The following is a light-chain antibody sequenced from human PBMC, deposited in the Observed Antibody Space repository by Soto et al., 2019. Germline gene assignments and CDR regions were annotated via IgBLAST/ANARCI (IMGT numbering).Light chain of an antibody. CDR2: DVS. J-gene: IGLJ3*02. Sequence: QSALTQPASVSGAPGQSSTISCTGTSSDVGGLNYVSWYQQHPGNAPKLMIYDVSNRPSGVSNRFSGSKSVNTASLTISGLQAEDEGDYYCSSYTSSSTLVFGGGTKLTVL. CDR1: SSDVGGLNY. CDR3: SSYTSSSTLV. V-gene: IGLV2-14*01.